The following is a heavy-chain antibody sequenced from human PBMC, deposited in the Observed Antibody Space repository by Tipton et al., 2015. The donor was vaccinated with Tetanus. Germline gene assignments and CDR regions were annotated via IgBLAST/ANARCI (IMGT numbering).Heavy chain of an antibody. CDR3: ARGQLLSRDWFDP. CDR1: GGSISSYY. V-gene: IGHV4-59*01. CDR2: IYYSGRT. D-gene: IGHD2-2*01. Sequence: TLSLTCTVSGGSISSYYWSWIRQPPGKGLEWIGYIYYSGRTNYNPSLKSRVTISVDTSKNQFSLKLSSVTAADTAVYYCARGQLLSRDWFDPWGQGTLVTVS. J-gene: IGHJ5*02.